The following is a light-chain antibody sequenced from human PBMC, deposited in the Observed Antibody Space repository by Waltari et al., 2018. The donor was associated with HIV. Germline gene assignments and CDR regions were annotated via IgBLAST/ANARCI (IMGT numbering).Light chain of an antibody. CDR3: GTWDKTLSVGV. Sequence: QFVLTQPPSVSAAPGQKVNISCSGSSSNIGNDFVSWYQVLPGAAPKLLIYDNINRPSDMPERFSGSKSGTSATLAITGLQTGDEADYYCGTWDKTLSVGVFGGGTKLTVL. J-gene: IGLJ3*02. CDR2: DNI. CDR1: SSNIGNDF. V-gene: IGLV1-51*01.